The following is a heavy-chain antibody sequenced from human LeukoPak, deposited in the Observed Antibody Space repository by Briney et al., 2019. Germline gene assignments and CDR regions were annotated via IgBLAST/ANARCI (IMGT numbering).Heavy chain of an antibody. D-gene: IGHD3-22*01. J-gene: IGHJ4*02. V-gene: IGHV4-34*01. CDR2: INHSGST. CDR1: GGSLSGYY. CDR3: ARGFTTTHFDY. Sequence: SETLSLTCAVYGGSLSGYYWSWIRQPPGKGLEWIGEINHSGSTNYNPSLKSRVTISVETSKNQFSLKLSSVTAADTAVYYCARGFTTTHFDYWGQGTLVTVSS.